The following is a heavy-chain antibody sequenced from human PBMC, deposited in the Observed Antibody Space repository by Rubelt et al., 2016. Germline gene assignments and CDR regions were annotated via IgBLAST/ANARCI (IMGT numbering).Heavy chain of an antibody. V-gene: IGHV3-30*02. J-gene: IGHJ6*02. CDR1: GFTFSSYS. Sequence: QVQLVESGGGVVQPGRSLRLSCAASGFTFSSYSMNWVRQAPGKGLEWVAFLRYDGSNKYYADSVKGRFTISRDNSKNTLYLQMNSLRAEDTAVYYCAKDPVRWWQQLNYYYGMDVWGQGTTVTVS. D-gene: IGHD6-13*01. CDR2: LRYDGSNK. CDR3: AKDPVRWWQQLNYYYGMDV.